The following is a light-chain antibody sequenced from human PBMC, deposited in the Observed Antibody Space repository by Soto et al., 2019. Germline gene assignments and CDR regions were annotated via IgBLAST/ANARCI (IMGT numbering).Light chain of an antibody. Sequence: EIVMTQSPATLSVSPGERATVSCRASQTVSSGFLAWYQQKVGQAPRLLIYGASTRATGIPDRFSGSGSGTDFTLTIDRLEPEDFAAYYCHQYYSSPTTFGGGTKVDI. CDR1: QTVSSGF. CDR3: HQYYSSPTT. CDR2: GAS. V-gene: IGKV3-20*01. J-gene: IGKJ4*01.